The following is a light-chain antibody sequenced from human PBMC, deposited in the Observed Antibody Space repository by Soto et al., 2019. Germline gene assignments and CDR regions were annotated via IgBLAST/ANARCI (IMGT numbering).Light chain of an antibody. J-gene: IGKJ1*01. CDR1: QSIGTS. CDR3: HQAYSSLWT. Sequence: DIQMTQSPSSLSASVGDRVTITCRASQSIGTSLNWYQQRPGKAPHLLIYTASNLQNGVPSRFSGRGSGTDFTLTISSLQPEDFATYYCHQAYSSLWTFGQGTKVEIK. V-gene: IGKV1-39*01. CDR2: TAS.